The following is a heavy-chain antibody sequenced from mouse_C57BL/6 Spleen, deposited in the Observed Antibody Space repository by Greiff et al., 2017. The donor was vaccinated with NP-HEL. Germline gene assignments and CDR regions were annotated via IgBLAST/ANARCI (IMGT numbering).Heavy chain of an antibody. Sequence: QVQLQQSGAELVRPGTSVKMSCKASGYTFTNYWIGWAKQRPGHGLEWIGDIYPGGGYTNYNEKFKGKATLTADKSSSIAYMQFSSLTSEDSAIYYCARVIYYGNSYAMDYWGQGTSVTVSS. J-gene: IGHJ4*01. CDR1: GYTFTNYW. CDR3: ARVIYYGNSYAMDY. CDR2: IYPGGGYT. D-gene: IGHD2-1*01. V-gene: IGHV1-63*01.